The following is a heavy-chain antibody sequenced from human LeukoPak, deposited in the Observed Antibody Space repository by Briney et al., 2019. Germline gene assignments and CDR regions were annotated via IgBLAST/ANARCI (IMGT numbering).Heavy chain of an antibody. Sequence: SETLSLTCTVSGGSISSYHWIWIRQPPGKGLEWIGYIYYSGSTNYNPSLKSRVTVSVDTSKNQFSLKLSSVTAADTAVYYCASGFCSGGSCYSAPFDYWGQGALVTVSS. CDR2: IYYSGST. D-gene: IGHD2-15*01. CDR1: GGSISSYH. CDR3: ASGFCSGGSCYSAPFDY. J-gene: IGHJ4*02. V-gene: IGHV4-59*01.